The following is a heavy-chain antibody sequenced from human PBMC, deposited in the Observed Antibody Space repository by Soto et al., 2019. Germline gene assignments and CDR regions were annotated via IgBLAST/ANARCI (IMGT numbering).Heavy chain of an antibody. CDR3: GRDRRFGNGYNLGFDY. J-gene: IGHJ4*02. CDR2: IKSGGSST. CDR1: GFTSSNYW. D-gene: IGHD1-1*01. Sequence: GGSLRLSCAASGFTSSNYWMHWVRQAPGKGLVWVSRIKSGGSSTSYADSVKGRFTISRDNAKNTLDLQMHGLRAEDVALFYCGRDRRFGNGYNLGFDYWGQGTLVTVSS. V-gene: IGHV3-74*01.